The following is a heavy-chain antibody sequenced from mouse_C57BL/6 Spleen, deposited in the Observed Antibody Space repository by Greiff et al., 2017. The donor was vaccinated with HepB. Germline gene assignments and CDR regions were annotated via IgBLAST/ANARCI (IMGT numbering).Heavy chain of an antibody. J-gene: IGHJ1*03. CDR1: GYSFTSYY. V-gene: IGHV1-66*01. CDR3: ASDYGNYYWYFDV. D-gene: IGHD2-1*01. Sequence: QVQLQQSGPELVKPGASVKISCKASGYSFTSYYIHWVKQRPGQGLEWIGWIYPGSGNTKYNEKFKGKATLTADTSSSTAYMQLSSLTSEDSAVYYCASDYGNYYWYFDVWGTGTTVTVSS. CDR2: IYPGSGNT.